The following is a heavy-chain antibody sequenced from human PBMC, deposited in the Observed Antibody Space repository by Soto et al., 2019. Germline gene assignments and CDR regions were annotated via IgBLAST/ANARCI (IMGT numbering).Heavy chain of an antibody. Sequence: QVQLVQSGAEVKKPGASVKVSCKASGFTFTTYDIDWVRQATGQGLEWMGWMNPNSGNTGYAQKFQGRITMTRNTPIGTVYMELSSLRAEDTAVYYCAIADNSGRANGYSGMDVGGQGTKVPVSS. CDR3: AIADNSGRANGYSGMDV. D-gene: IGHD6-19*01. CDR1: GFTFTTYD. J-gene: IGHJ6*02. CDR2: MNPNSGNT. V-gene: IGHV1-8*01.